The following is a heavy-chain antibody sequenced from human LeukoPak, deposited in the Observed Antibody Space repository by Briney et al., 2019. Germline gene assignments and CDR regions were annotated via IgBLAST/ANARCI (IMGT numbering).Heavy chain of an antibody. V-gene: IGHV3-30*02. CDR3: AKDGSYYDILTGYPYYYYYYMDV. CDR2: IRYDGSNK. CDR1: GFTFSSYG. Sequence: GGSLRLSCAASGFTFSSYGMHWVRQAPGKGLGWVAFIRYDGSNKYYADSVKGRFTISRDNSKNTLYLQMNSLRAEDTAVYYCAKDGSYYDILTGYPYYYYYYMDVWGKGTTVTISS. D-gene: IGHD3-9*01. J-gene: IGHJ6*03.